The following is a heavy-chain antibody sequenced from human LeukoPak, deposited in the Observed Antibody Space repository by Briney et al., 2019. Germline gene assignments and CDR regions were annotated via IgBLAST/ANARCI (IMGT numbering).Heavy chain of an antibody. V-gene: IGHV3-21*01. J-gene: IGHJ4*02. CDR3: ARPQFPKITMIGI. D-gene: IGHD3-22*01. CDR2: ISNSSSYI. CDR1: GFTFSSSS. Sequence: RGSLRLSCAASGFTFSSSSMNWVRQAPGKGLEWVSSISNSSSYIYYADSAKGRFTISRDNAKNSLYLQMNSLRAEDTAVYYCARPQFPKITMIGIWGQGTLVTVSS.